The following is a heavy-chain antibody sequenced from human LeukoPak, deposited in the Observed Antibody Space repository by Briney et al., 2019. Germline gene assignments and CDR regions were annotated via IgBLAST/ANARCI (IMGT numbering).Heavy chain of an antibody. Sequence: SVKVSCKASGGTFSSYAISWVRQAPGQGLELMGGIIPIFGTANYAQKFQGRVTITADKSTSTAYMELSSLRPEDTAVYYCAKDWSGDYNWSDPWGQGTLVIVSS. CDR3: AKDWSGDYNWSDP. J-gene: IGHJ5*02. CDR1: GGTFSSYA. D-gene: IGHD3-3*01. V-gene: IGHV1-69*06. CDR2: IIPIFGTA.